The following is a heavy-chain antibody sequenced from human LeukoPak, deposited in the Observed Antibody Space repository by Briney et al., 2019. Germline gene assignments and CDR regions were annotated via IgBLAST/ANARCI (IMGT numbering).Heavy chain of an antibody. CDR3: TREDHSNYNY. CDR2: IKQDGGET. CDR1: GFTFSSYW. D-gene: IGHD4-11*01. Sequence: GGSLRLSCAASGFTFSSYWMSWVRQAPGKGLEWVANIKQDGGETFYVDSVKGRFSISRDNAKNSLYLQMNSLRAEDTAVYYCTREDHSNYNYWGQGTLVTVSS. V-gene: IGHV3-7*01. J-gene: IGHJ4*02.